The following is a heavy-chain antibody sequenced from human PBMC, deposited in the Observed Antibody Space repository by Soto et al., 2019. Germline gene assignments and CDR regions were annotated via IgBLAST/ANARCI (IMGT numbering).Heavy chain of an antibody. J-gene: IGHJ4*02. CDR2: IYYSGST. V-gene: IGHV4-39*01. Sequence: SETLSLTCTVSGGSIGSSSYYWGWIRQPPGKGLEWIGSIYYSGSTYYNPSLKSRVTISVDTSKNQFSLKLSSVTAADTAVYYCASLSNIDYWGQGTLVTVS. CDR3: ASLSNIDY. CDR1: GGSIGSSSYY.